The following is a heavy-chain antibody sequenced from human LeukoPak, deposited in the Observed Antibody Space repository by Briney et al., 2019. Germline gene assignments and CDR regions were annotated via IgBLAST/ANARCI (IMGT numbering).Heavy chain of an antibody. CDR3: ARGSSPFDY. J-gene: IGHJ4*02. Sequence: SETLSLTCAVYGGSFSGYYWSWIRQPPGKGLEWIGEINHSGSTNYNPSLKSRVTISVDTSKNQVSLKLSSVTAADTAVYYCARGSSPFDYWGQGTLVTVSS. CDR1: GGSFSGYY. CDR2: INHSGST. V-gene: IGHV4-34*01.